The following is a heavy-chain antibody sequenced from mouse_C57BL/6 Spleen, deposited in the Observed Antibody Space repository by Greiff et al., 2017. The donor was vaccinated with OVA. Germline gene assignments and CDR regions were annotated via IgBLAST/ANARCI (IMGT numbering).Heavy chain of an antibody. CDR2: ISSGSSTI. Sequence: EVMLVESGGGLVKPGGSLKLSCAASGFTFSDYGMHWVRQAPEKGLEWVAYISSGSSTIYYADTVKGRFTISRDNAKNTLFLQMTRLRSEDTAMYYCARRAYYSNPYAMDYWGQGTSVTVSS. CDR1: GFTFSDYG. CDR3: ARRAYYSNPYAMDY. D-gene: IGHD2-5*01. V-gene: IGHV5-17*01. J-gene: IGHJ4*01.